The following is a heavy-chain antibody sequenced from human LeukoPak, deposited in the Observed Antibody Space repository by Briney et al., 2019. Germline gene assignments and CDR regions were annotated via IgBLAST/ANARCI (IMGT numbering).Heavy chain of an antibody. D-gene: IGHD2-2*01. V-gene: IGHV4-38-2*02. J-gene: IGHJ5*02. CDR2: IYHSGRT. CDR1: GYSISSAYY. Sequence: SETLSLTCAVSGYSISSAYYWACIRQPPGKGLEQIGRIYHSGRTYYNPSLNNPVTISVDTSKTKFSLKLSSVTAADPAVYYCAREFRRKPAAISGKYNWFDPWGQGTLVTVSS. CDR3: AREFRRKPAAISGKYNWFDP.